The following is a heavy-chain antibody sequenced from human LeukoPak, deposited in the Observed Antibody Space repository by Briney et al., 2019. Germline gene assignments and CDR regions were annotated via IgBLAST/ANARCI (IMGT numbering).Heavy chain of an antibody. V-gene: IGHV3-30*18. J-gene: IGHJ4*02. CDR3: AKDRSGSYHSFDY. CDR2: ISYDGTNQ. Sequence: PGGSLRLSCAASGFIFSSYGMHWVRQAPGKGLEWVALISYDGTNQYYADSVKGRFTISRDNSKNTLYLQMNSLRAEDTAVYYCAKDRSGSYHSFDYWGQGTLVTVSS. CDR1: GFIFSSYG. D-gene: IGHD1-26*01.